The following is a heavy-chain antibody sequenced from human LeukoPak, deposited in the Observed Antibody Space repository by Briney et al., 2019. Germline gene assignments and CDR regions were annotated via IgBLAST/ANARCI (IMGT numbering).Heavy chain of an antibody. CDR3: AVVAATLAY. CDR2: IYDSGST. V-gene: IGHV4-30-4*01. D-gene: IGHD2-15*01. J-gene: IGHJ4*02. Sequence: KPSETLSLTCTVSGGSISSGDYYWSWIRQPPGKGLEWIGYIYDSGSTYYNPSLESRVTMSVDTSKKQFSLKLSTVTAADTAVYYCAVVAATLAYWGQGTLVTVSS. CDR1: GGSISSGDYY.